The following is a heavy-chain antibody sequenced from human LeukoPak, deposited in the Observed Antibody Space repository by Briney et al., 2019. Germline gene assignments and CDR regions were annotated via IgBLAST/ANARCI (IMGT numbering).Heavy chain of an antibody. V-gene: IGHV3-7*03. CDR3: ARVVAAAGHNWFDP. Sequence: GGSLRLFCVASGFTFSSYWMSWVRQAPGKGLEWVANIKQDGSEKYYVDSVKGRFTISRDNAKNSLYLQMNSLRAEDTAVYYCARVVAAAGHNWFDPWGQGTLVTVSS. D-gene: IGHD6-13*01. CDR1: GFTFSSYW. J-gene: IGHJ5*02. CDR2: IKQDGSEK.